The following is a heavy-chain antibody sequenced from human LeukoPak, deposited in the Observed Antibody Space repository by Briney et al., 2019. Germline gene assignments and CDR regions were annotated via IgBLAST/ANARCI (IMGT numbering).Heavy chain of an antibody. V-gene: IGHV3-15*01. CDR2: IKSKTDGGTT. CDR3: TTVLVDDYVWGSYRYKDY. J-gene: IGHJ4*02. CDR1: GFTFSNAW. Sequence: GGSLRLSCAASGFTFSNAWMSWVRQAPGKGLEWVGRIKSKTDGGTTDYAAPVKGRFTISRDDSKNTLYLQMNSLETEDTAVYYCTTVLVDDYVWGSYRYKDYWGQGTLVTVSS. D-gene: IGHD3-16*02.